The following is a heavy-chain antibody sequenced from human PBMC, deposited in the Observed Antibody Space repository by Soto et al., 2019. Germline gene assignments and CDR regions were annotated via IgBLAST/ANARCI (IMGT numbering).Heavy chain of an antibody. Sequence: SETLSLTCTVSGGSISSYYWSWIRRPAGKGLEWIGRIYTSGSTNYNPSLKSRVTMSVDTSKNQFSLKLSSVTAADTAVYYCARVGCSSTSCYLDYWGQGTLVTVSS. CDR2: IYTSGST. CDR3: ARVGCSSTSCYLDY. CDR1: GGSISSYY. V-gene: IGHV4-4*07. D-gene: IGHD2-2*01. J-gene: IGHJ4*02.